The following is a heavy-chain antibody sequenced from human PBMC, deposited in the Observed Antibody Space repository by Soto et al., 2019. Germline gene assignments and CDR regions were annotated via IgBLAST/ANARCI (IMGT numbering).Heavy chain of an antibody. V-gene: IGHV3-21*01. CDR1: GFTFSSYS. CDR3: ARDRGTAMVSEYFQH. J-gene: IGHJ1*01. D-gene: IGHD5-18*01. CDR2: ISSSSSYI. Sequence: GGSLRLPCAASGFTFSSYSMNWVRQAPGKGLEWVSSISSSSSYIYYADSVKGRFTISRDNAKNSLYLQMNSLRAEDTAVYYCARDRGTAMVSEYFQHWGQGTLVTVSS.